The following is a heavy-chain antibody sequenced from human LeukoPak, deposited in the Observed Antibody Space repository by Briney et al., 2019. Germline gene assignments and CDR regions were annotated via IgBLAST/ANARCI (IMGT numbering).Heavy chain of an antibody. CDR3: ARGVLGANYDNEGFDP. Sequence: SETLSLTCTVSGGSISSGSYYWSWIRQPAGKGLEWIGRIYTSGSTNYNPSLKSRVTMSVDTSKNQFSLKLSSVTAADTAVYYCARGVLGANYDNEGFDPWGQGTLVTVSS. CDR1: GGSISSGSYY. CDR2: IYTSGST. D-gene: IGHD3-9*01. J-gene: IGHJ5*02. V-gene: IGHV4-61*02.